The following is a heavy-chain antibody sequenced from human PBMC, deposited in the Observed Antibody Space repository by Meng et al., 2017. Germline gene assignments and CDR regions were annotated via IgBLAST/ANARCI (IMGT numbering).Heavy chain of an antibody. CDR1: GFTFSGYE. Sequence: GESLKISCAASGFTFSGYEMNWVRQAPGKGLEWVSYISSSGSTIYYADSVKGRFTISRDNAKNSLYLQMNSLRAENTAVYYCARERYYGSGSYRIWGHTDYWGQGTLVTVSS. CDR3: ARERYYGSGSYRIWGHTDY. J-gene: IGHJ4*02. V-gene: IGHV3-48*03. CDR2: ISSSGSTI. D-gene: IGHD3-10*01.